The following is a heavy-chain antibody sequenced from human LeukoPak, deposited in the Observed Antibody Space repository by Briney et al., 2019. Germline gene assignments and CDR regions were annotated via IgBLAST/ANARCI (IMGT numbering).Heavy chain of an antibody. CDR2: ISAYNGNT. CDR3: ARVAPLYPNLCGGDCYIFDY. Sequence: ASVKVSCKASGYTFTSYGISWVRQAPGQGLEWMGWISAYNGNTNYAQKLQGRVTMTTDTSTSTAYMELRSLRSDDTAVYYCARVAPLYPNLCGGDCYIFDYWGQGTLVTVSS. CDR1: GYTFTSYG. J-gene: IGHJ4*02. D-gene: IGHD2-21*02. V-gene: IGHV1-18*01.